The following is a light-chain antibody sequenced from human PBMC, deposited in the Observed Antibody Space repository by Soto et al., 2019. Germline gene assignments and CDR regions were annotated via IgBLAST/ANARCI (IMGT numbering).Light chain of an antibody. Sequence: EIVLSQSPATLSLSPGERATLACRASQSVGSSYLAWYHQKPGQAPSLLIYGASSRATGIPDRFSGSGSRTAFPLTISRLEPEDFAVYYCQQYGTSPLTFGQGTKVEIK. V-gene: IGKV3-20*01. J-gene: IGKJ1*01. CDR3: QQYGTSPLT. CDR2: GAS. CDR1: QSVGSSY.